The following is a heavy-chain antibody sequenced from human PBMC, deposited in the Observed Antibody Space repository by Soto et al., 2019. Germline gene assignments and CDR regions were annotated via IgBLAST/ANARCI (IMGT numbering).Heavy chain of an antibody. J-gene: IGHJ6*02. V-gene: IGHV6-1*01. CDR1: GDSVSSNSAA. Sequence: PSQTLSLTCAISGDSVSSNSAAWNWIRQSPSRGLEWLGRTYYRSKWYNDYAVSVKSRITINPDTSKNQFSLQLNSVTPEDTAVYYCARDARIIIAAAGTPYYGMDVWGQGTTGAVSS. D-gene: IGHD6-13*01. CDR3: ARDARIIIAAAGTPYYGMDV. CDR2: TYYRSKWYN.